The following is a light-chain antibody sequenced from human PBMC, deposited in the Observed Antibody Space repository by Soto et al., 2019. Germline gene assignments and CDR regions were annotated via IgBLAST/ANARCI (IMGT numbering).Light chain of an antibody. CDR2: EVS. CDR1: SSDVGGYNY. J-gene: IGLJ2*01. Sequence: QSVLTQPPSASGSPGQSVTISCTGTSSDVGGYNYVSWYQQHPGKAPKLMIYEVSKRPSGVPDRFSGSKSGNTASLTVSGLQAEDEADYYCSSYVGSNKLVFGGGTQLTVL. V-gene: IGLV2-8*01. CDR3: SSYVGSNKLV.